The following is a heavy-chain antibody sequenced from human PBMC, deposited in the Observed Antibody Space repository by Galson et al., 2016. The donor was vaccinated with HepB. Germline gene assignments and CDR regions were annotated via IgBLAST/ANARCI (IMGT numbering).Heavy chain of an antibody. CDR3: ARDQTVAGPSCIDY. CDR1: GFTFSSFA. CDR2: ILRSGSST. D-gene: IGHD6-19*01. Sequence: SLRLSCAASGFTFSSFAMTWVRQAPGKGLEWVSTILRSGSSTYNADSVKGRFTISRDNSRSTLSLQMNSLRAEDTAVYYCARDQTVAGPSCIDYWGQGTLVTVSS. V-gene: IGHV3-23*01. J-gene: IGHJ4*02.